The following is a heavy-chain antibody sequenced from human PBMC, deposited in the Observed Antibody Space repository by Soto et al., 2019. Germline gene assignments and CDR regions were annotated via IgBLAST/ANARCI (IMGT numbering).Heavy chain of an antibody. Sequence: ESGGGVVQPGRSLRLSCAASGFTFSSYAMHWVRQAPGKGLEWVAVISYDGSNKYYADSVKGRFTISRDNSKNTLYLQMNSLRAEDTAVYYCARGVLGYCSGGSCYADYWGQGTLVTVSS. CDR3: ARGVLGYCSGGSCYADY. CDR1: GFTFSSYA. CDR2: ISYDGSNK. V-gene: IGHV3-30-3*01. D-gene: IGHD2-15*01. J-gene: IGHJ4*02.